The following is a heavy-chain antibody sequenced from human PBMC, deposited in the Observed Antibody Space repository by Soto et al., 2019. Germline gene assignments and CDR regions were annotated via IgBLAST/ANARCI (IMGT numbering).Heavy chain of an antibody. CDR3: ARIKWGLNYYNGMEV. CDR2: INPKTAAT. D-gene: IGHD1-26*01. V-gene: IGHV1-2*02. J-gene: IGHJ6*01. CDR1: GYSFSDYF. Sequence: ASVKVSCKPSGYSFSDYFIQWVRQAPGQGLEWVAWINPKTAATNYAKKFQGRVSLTWDTSSTTAYMELTRLRPDDTAVYYCARIKWGLNYYNGMEVWGQGTTVIVS.